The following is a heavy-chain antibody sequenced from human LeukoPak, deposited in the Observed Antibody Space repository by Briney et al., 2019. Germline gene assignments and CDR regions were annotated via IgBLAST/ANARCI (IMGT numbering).Heavy chain of an antibody. CDR3: ARGDRDGYNFHDN. Sequence: GGSLRLSCAASGFTFSTYEMNWVRQAPGKGLEWVSYISSGGTTIYYADSVKGRFTISRDNGKNSLYLQMDSLRAEDTAVYYCARGDRDGYNFHDNWGQGTLVTVSS. CDR1: GFTFSTYE. V-gene: IGHV3-48*03. CDR2: ISSGGTTI. J-gene: IGHJ4*02. D-gene: IGHD5-24*01.